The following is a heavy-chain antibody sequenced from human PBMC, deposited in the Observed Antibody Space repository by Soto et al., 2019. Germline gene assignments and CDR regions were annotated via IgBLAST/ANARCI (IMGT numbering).Heavy chain of an antibody. Sequence: QVQLVESGGGVVQPGRSLRLSCAASGFTFSSYGMHWVRQAPGKGLEWVAVISYDGSNKYYADSVKGRFTISRDNSKNTLYLQMNSLRAEDTAVYYCAKVPHYDDGWYFDLWGRGTLVTVSS. CDR3: AKVPHYDDGWYFDL. D-gene: IGHD4-17*01. CDR2: ISYDGSNK. V-gene: IGHV3-30*18. J-gene: IGHJ2*01. CDR1: GFTFSSYG.